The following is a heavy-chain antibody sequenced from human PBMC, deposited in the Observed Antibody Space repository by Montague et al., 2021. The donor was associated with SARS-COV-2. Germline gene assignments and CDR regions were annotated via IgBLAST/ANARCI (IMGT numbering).Heavy chain of an antibody. J-gene: IGHJ6*03. V-gene: IGHV3-43*02. CDR2: ISGDGGST. CDR1: GFSFGDYA. Sequence: SLRLSCAASGFSFGDYAMHWVRQTPGKGLEWVAVISGDGGSTYYAYSVKDRFTILRDNSKNSLYLQMNGLRTEDTALYFCAKDQIAHNWKVSAASYYMDVWGKGTTVTVAS. D-gene: IGHD1-1*01. CDR3: AKDQIAHNWKVSAASYYMDV.